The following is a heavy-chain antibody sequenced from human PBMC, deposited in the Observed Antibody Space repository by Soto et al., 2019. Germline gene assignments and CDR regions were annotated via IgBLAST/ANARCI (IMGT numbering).Heavy chain of an antibody. J-gene: IGHJ4*02. D-gene: IGHD5-18*01. Sequence: PGGSLRLSCAASGISTSSYWMGWVRQAPGRGLEWVASINKDGSEKYYMDSLKGRFTISRDNALNSVYLQMNSLRAEDTAVYFCVTGYHSDYWGQGTRVTASS. CDR3: VTGYHSDY. CDR2: INKDGSEK. V-gene: IGHV3-7*03. CDR1: GISTSSYW.